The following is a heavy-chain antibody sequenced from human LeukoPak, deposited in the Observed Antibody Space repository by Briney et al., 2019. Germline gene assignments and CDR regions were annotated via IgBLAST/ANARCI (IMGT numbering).Heavy chain of an antibody. V-gene: IGHV3-48*03. D-gene: IGHD3-10*02. Sequence: GGSLRLSCAASGFTFSSYEMNWVRQAPGRGLEWVSYISSSGSTIYYADSVKGRFTISRDNAKNSLYLQMDSLRAEDTAVYYCAELGITMIGGVWGKGTTVTISS. CDR1: GFTFSSYE. J-gene: IGHJ6*04. CDR3: AELGITMIGGV. CDR2: ISSSGSTI.